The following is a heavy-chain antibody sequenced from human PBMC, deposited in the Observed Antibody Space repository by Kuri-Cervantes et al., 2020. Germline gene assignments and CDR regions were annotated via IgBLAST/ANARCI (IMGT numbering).Heavy chain of an antibody. D-gene: IGHD6-19*01. J-gene: IGHJ4*02. Sequence: GESLKISCATSGFTFSTYWMHWVRQVLGKGLEWVSRTKQNGRITNYADSVKGRYTISRDNAKNTLVLQMNNLRAEDTAVYYCARDLSGPDDYWGQGTLVTVSS. CDR1: GFTFSTYW. V-gene: IGHV3-74*01. CDR3: ARDLSGPDDY. CDR2: TKQNGRIT.